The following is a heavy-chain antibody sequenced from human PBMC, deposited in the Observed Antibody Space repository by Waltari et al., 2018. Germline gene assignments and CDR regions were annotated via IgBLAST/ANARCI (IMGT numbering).Heavy chain of an antibody. CDR2: IYYSGST. D-gene: IGHD3-3*01. CDR1: GGSIRSSSYY. V-gene: IGHV4-39*07. Sequence: QLQLQESGPGPVKPSETLSLTCTVSGGSIRSSSYYWGWIRQPPGKGLEWIGSIYYSGSTYYNPSLKSRVTISVDTSKNQFSLKLSFVTAADTAVYYCARDSPTGVAFDYWGQGTLVTVSS. J-gene: IGHJ4*02. CDR3: ARDSPTGVAFDY.